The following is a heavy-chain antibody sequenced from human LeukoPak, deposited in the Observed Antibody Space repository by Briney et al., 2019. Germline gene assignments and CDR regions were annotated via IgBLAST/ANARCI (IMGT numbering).Heavy chain of an antibody. V-gene: IGHV1-69*13. CDR2: IIPIFGTA. J-gene: IGHJ4*02. CDR3: ARSNAAAGPFDY. CDR1: GGTFSSYA. D-gene: IGHD6-13*01. Sequence: ASVKVSCKASGGTFSSYAISWVRQAPGQGLEWMGGIIPIFGTANYAQKFQGRVTITADESTSTAYMELSSLRSEDTAVYYCARSNAAAGPFDYWGQGTLVTVSS.